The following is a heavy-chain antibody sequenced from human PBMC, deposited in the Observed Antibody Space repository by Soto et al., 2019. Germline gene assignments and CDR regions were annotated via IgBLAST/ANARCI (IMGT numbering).Heavy chain of an antibody. J-gene: IGHJ4*02. D-gene: IGHD5-12*01. CDR2: IFSSGST. CDR1: GGSINTFY. Sequence: SETLSLTCTDSGGSINTFYWSWVRQPAGKGLEWIGRIFSSGSTSFNPSLESRVAMSVDTSKNHFSLNLSSVTAADMAVYYCAREGSYSAYNFAHGIQLWSFDFWGQGALVTVSS. V-gene: IGHV4-4*07. CDR3: AREGSYSAYNFAHGIQLWSFDF.